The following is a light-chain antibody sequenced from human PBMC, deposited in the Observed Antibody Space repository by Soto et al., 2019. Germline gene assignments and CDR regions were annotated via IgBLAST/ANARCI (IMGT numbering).Light chain of an antibody. CDR2: DAS. Sequence: EVVLTQSPDTLSLPPGERATLSCRASQSISSYLAWYQQKPGQAPRLLIYDASSRATGIPARFSGSGSGTAFTLTISRLEPEDFAVYYCQQLTDWPPQWTFGQGTKVEIK. V-gene: IGKV3-11*01. CDR3: QQLTDWPPQWT. J-gene: IGKJ1*01. CDR1: QSISSY.